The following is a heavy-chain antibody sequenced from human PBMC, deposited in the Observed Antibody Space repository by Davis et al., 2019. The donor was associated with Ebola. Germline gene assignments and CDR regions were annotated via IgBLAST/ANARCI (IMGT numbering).Heavy chain of an antibody. CDR3: ATWDMLRGYYFDY. CDR2: FDPEDGET. D-gene: IGHD3-10*01. Sequence: ASVKVSCKVSGYTLGLISMHWVRQAPGKGLEWVGGFDPEDGETKYAGKFQGRVTMTEDTSTDTGYMELSSLRSEDTAVYYCATWDMLRGYYFDYWGQGTLVTVSS. CDR1: GYTLGLIS. V-gene: IGHV1-24*01. J-gene: IGHJ4*02.